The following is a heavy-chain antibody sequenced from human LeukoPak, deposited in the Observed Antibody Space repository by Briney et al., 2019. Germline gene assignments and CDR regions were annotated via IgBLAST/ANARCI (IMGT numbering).Heavy chain of an antibody. J-gene: IGHJ4*02. CDR3: AKTLGLIAAAYYFDY. Sequence: GGSLRLSCAASGFTFSSYGMHWVPQAPGKGREGGPFIRYDGSNKYYADSVKGRFTISRDNSKNTLYLQMNSLRAEDTAVYYCAKTLGLIAAAYYFDYWGQGTLVTVSS. D-gene: IGHD6-13*01. CDR1: GFTFSSYG. CDR2: IRYDGSNK. V-gene: IGHV3-30*02.